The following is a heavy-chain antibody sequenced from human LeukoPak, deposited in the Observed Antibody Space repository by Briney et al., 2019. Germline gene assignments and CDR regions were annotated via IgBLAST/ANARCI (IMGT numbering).Heavy chain of an antibody. CDR2: INPNSGGT. V-gene: IGHV1-2*04. CDR1: GYTFTGYY. J-gene: IGHJ4*02. D-gene: IGHD3-22*01. CDR3: ARHILSDYYDSSGYLDY. Sequence: ASVKVSCKASGYTFTGYYMHWVRQAPGQGLEWMGWINPNSGGTNYAQKFQGWVTMTRDTSISIAYMELSRLRSDDTAVYYCARHILSDYYDSSGYLDYWGQGTLVTVSS.